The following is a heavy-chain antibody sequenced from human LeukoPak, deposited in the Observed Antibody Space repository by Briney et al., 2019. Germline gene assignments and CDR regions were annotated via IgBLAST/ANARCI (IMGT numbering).Heavy chain of an antibody. CDR1: GYSFTSYW. Sequence: GESLKISCKGSGYSFTSYWIGWVRQMPGKGLEWMGIIYPGDSDTRYSPSFQGQVTISADESISTAYLQWSSLKASDTAMYYCARLRRAYSNYESSYYYYGMDVWGQGTTVTVSS. J-gene: IGHJ6*02. D-gene: IGHD4-11*01. CDR2: IYPGDSDT. V-gene: IGHV5-51*01. CDR3: ARLRRAYSNYESSYYYYGMDV.